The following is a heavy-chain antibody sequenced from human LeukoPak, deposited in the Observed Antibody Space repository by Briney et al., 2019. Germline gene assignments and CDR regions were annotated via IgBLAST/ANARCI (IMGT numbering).Heavy chain of an antibody. J-gene: IGHJ4*02. CDR1: GGSISSYY. CDR2: IYTSGST. V-gene: IGHV4-4*07. Sequence: SETLSLTCTVSGGSISSYYWSWIRRPAGRGLEWIGRIYTSGSTNYNPSLKSRVTMSVDTSKNQFSLKLSSVTAADTAVYYCARSTSRGVIDYWGQGTLVTVSS. CDR3: ARSTSRGVIDY.